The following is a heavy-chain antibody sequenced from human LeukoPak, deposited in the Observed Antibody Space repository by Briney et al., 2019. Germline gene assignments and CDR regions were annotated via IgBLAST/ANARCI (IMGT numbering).Heavy chain of an antibody. CDR3: AKVARGGSLYYYYMDV. J-gene: IGHJ6*03. D-gene: IGHD1-26*01. CDR2: IYYNGNT. V-gene: IGHV4-59*01. Sequence: SETLSLTCTVSGGSISGYYWSWIRQPPGKGLEWIGFIYYNGNTNYNPSLKTRVTMSVDPSNNQLSLRLFSVTAADTAMYYCAKVARGGSLYYYYMDVWGKGTTVTVSS. CDR1: GGSISGYY.